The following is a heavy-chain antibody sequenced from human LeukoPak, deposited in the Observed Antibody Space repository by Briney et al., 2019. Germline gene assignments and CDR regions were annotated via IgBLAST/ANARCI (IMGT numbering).Heavy chain of an antibody. CDR1: GFTVSNNY. CDR2: IYYSGST. CDR3: ARRLRGELLRYYYYYMDV. D-gene: IGHD1-26*01. Sequence: PGGSLRLSCAASGFTVSNNYMSWIRQPPGKGLEWIGYIYYSGSTNYNPSLKSRVTISVDTSKNQFSLKLSSVTAADTAVYYCARRLRGELLRYYYYYMDVWGKGTTVTVSS. J-gene: IGHJ6*03. V-gene: IGHV4-59*02.